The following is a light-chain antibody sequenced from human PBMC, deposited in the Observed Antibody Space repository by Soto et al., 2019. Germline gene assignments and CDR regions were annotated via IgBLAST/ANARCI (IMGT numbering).Light chain of an antibody. CDR2: AAS. CDR1: QGIRNG. V-gene: IGKV1-17*01. Sequence: DIQMTQSPSSLSASVGDRVTITCRASQGIRNGLGWFQQKPGKAPKRLIYAASSLQSGVSSRFSGSGSGTEFTLTISSLQPEGFATYYCLQHNSYPLTFGGGTKVEIK. J-gene: IGKJ4*01. CDR3: LQHNSYPLT.